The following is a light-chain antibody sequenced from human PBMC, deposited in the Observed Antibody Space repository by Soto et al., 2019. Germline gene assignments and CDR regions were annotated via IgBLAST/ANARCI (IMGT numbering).Light chain of an antibody. V-gene: IGLV1-36*01. CDR3: AAWDDSLGWV. Sequence: QSVLTQPPSVSEAPRQRVTISCSGSSSNIGNNAVNWYQQLPGKAPKLLIYYDDLLPSGVSDRFSGSKSGTSASLAISGLQSEDEADYYCAAWDDSLGWVFGGGTKVTVL. J-gene: IGLJ3*02. CDR2: YDD. CDR1: SSNIGNNA.